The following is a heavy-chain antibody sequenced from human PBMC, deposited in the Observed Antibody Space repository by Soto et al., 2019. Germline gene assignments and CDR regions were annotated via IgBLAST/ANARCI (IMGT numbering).Heavy chain of an antibody. V-gene: IGHV4-31*03. CDR1: GGSISSGGYY. D-gene: IGHD3-3*01. Sequence: PSETLSLTCTVSGGSISSGGYYWSWIRQHPGKGLEWIGYIYYSGSTYYNPSLKSRVTISVDTSKNQFSLKLSSVTAADTAVYYCARLGDNYDFWSAINMGYYYYYMDVWGKGTTVTVSS. CDR3: ARLGDNYDFWSAINMGYYYYYMDV. J-gene: IGHJ6*03. CDR2: IYYSGST.